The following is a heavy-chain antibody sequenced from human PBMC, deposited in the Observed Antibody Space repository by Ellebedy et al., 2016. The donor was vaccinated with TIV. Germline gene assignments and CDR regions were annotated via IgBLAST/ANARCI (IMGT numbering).Heavy chain of an antibody. Sequence: PGGSLRLSCAASGFTFSSYAMSWVRQAPGKGLEWVSAISGSGGSTYYADSVKGRFTISRDNSKNTLYLQMNSLRAEDTAVYYCAKSGYSSGWSTYNWFDPWGQGTLVTVSS. CDR3: AKSGYSSGWSTYNWFDP. D-gene: IGHD6-19*01. V-gene: IGHV3-23*01. CDR2: ISGSGGST. J-gene: IGHJ5*02. CDR1: GFTFSSYA.